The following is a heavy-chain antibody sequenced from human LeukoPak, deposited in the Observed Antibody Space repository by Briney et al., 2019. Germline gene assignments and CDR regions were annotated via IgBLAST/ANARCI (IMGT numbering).Heavy chain of an antibody. CDR2: ISSSSSYI. V-gene: IGHV3-21*01. D-gene: IGHD3-3*01. CDR3: ARGFWSGYYQFDY. Sequence: PGGSLRLSCAASGFTFSSYSMNWVRQAPGKGLEWVSSISSSSSYIYYADSVKGRFTISRDNAKNSLYLQMNSLRAEDTAVYYCARGFWSGYYQFDYWGQGTLVTVSS. CDR1: GFTFSSYS. J-gene: IGHJ4*02.